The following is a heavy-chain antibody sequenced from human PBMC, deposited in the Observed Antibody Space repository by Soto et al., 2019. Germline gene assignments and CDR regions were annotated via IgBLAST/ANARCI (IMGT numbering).Heavy chain of an antibody. J-gene: IGHJ3*02. CDR3: AKDLFVDTAMVNDAFDI. V-gene: IGHV3-23*01. CDR2: ISGSDGST. Sequence: GGSLRLSCAASGFTFSSYAMSWVRQAPGKGLEWVSAISGSDGSTYYADSVKGRFTISRDNSKNTLYLQMNSLRAEDTAVYYCAKDLFVDTAMVNDAFDIWGQGTMVTVSS. D-gene: IGHD5-18*01. CDR1: GFTFSSYA.